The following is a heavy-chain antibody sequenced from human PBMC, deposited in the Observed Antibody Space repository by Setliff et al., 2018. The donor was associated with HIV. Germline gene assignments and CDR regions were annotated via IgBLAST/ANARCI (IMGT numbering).Heavy chain of an antibody. V-gene: IGHV4-4*09. CDR1: GGSISISD. Sequence: PSETLSLTCTVSGGSISISDWSWIRQPPGKGLEWIGCIYTSGNTNYDPSLKSRVTISVDTSKNQFSLKLASVTAADTAVYFCARRSDWFDPWGQGVRVTVSS. J-gene: IGHJ5*02. CDR2: IYTSGNT. CDR3: ARRSDWFDP.